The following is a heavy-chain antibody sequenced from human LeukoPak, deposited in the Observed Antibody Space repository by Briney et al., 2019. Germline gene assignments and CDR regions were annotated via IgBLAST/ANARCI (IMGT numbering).Heavy chain of an antibody. CDR3: ARHAYDSVWGSYRRAFDY. Sequence: SETLSLTRTVSGGSISSYYWSWIRQPPGKGLEWIGYIYYSGSTNYNPSLKSRVTISVDTSKNQFSLKVCSVTAADTAVYYCARHAYDSVWGSYRRAFDYWGQGTLVTVSS. V-gene: IGHV4-59*08. D-gene: IGHD3-16*02. J-gene: IGHJ4*02. CDR1: GGSISSYY. CDR2: IYYSGST.